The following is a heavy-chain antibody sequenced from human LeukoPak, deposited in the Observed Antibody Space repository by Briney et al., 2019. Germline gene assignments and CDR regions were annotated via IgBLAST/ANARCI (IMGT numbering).Heavy chain of an antibody. J-gene: IGHJ4*02. D-gene: IGHD2-21*02. Sequence: PGGSLRLSCGGSGFTFRSYGMSWVRQVPGKGLEWVSSISGYGRYTYNADSVQGRFTISRDNSKNTLYLQMNNLRAEDAAIYCFATSPDIERSVTLYYLDYWGQGTLVTVSS. CDR3: ATSPDIERSVTLYYLDY. CDR1: GFTFRSYG. CDR2: ISGYGRYT. V-gene: IGHV3-23*01.